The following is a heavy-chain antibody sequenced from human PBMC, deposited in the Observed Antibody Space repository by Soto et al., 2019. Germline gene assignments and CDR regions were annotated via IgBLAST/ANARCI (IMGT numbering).Heavy chain of an antibody. J-gene: IGHJ4*02. CDR2: VYYSGTT. Sequence: SETLSLTCSVSGGSVSNKTYYWSWIRQPPGKRLEWIGYVYYSGTTNYNPSLKSRVTISVDLSKNQFSLRLSSVTTADTALYYCARTTAVPNTLRSRHFFDYWGQGTLVTVSS. CDR3: ARTTAVPNTLRSRHFFDY. V-gene: IGHV4-61*01. CDR1: GGSVSNKTYY. D-gene: IGHD4-17*01.